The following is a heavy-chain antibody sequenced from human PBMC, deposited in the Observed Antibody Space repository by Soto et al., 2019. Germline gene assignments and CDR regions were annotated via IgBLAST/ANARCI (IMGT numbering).Heavy chain of an antibody. V-gene: IGHV4-34*01. CDR1: GGSFSGNY. CDR2: INHSGST. J-gene: IGHJ5*02. D-gene: IGHD3-10*01. Sequence: SETLSLTCAVYGGSFSGNYWSWIRQPPGKGLEWIGEINHSGSTTYNPSLKSRVTISVDTSKNQFSLKLSSVTDADTAVYYCARGSDQRRRSISMVRGVKNRYNWFDPWGQGTLVTVSS. CDR3: ARGSDQRRRSISMVRGVKNRYNWFDP.